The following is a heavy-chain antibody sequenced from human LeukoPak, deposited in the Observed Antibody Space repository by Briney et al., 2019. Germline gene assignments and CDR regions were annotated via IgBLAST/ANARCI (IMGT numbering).Heavy chain of an antibody. D-gene: IGHD3-22*01. CDR2: IIPIFGTA. Sequence: GSSVKVSCKASGGTFSSYAISWVRQAPGQGLEWMGGIIPIFGTANYAQKFQGRVTITTDESTSTAYMELSSLRSEDTAVYYCARSAVRDYYDSSGYYGYFDYWGQGTLVTVS. V-gene: IGHV1-69*05. CDR1: GGTFSSYA. J-gene: IGHJ4*02. CDR3: ARSAVRDYYDSSGYYGYFDY.